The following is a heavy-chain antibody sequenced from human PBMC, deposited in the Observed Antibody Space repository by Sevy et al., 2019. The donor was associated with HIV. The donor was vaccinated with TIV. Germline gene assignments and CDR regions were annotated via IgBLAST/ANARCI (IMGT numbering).Heavy chain of an antibody. Sequence: ASVKVSCKTFGYTFKTYGISWVRQAPGQGLEWMGWISAYSGDTNFAQQFQGRVTMTTDTSTSTAYMELSSLRSDDTAVYFCARDKPQGVVIIPGSMWGGVDYWGQGTVVTVSS. V-gene: IGHV1-18*01. CDR1: GYTFKTYG. J-gene: IGHJ4*02. CDR2: ISAYSGDT. CDR3: ARDKPQGVVIIPGSMWGGVDY. D-gene: IGHD2-2*01.